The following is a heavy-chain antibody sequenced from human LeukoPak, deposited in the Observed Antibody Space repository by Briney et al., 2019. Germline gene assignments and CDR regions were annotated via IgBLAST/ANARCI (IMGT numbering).Heavy chain of an antibody. CDR3: ARDSGGNGYNHFDY. CDR2: IWNDGSKK. J-gene: IGHJ4*02. V-gene: IGHV3-33*01. Sequence: PGGSLRLSCAASEFTFSDYGMHWVRQAPGKRLEWVAVIWNDGSKKFYADSVKGRFTISRDNSKDTLYLQMNSLRAEDTAVYYCARDSGGNGYNHFDYWGQGTLVTVSS. D-gene: IGHD5-24*01. CDR1: EFTFSDYG.